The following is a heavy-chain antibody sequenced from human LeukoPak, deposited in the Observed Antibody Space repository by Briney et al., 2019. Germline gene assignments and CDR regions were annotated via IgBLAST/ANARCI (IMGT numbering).Heavy chain of an antibody. CDR2: ISSSGSTI. J-gene: IGHJ4*02. V-gene: IGHV3-48*03. Sequence: GGSLRLSCAASGFTFSSYEMNWVRQAPGKGLEWVSYISSSGSTIYYADSVKGRFTISRDNAKNSLYLQMNSLRAEDTAVYYCARDSGDYLPFXXWGQXXLVT. CDR1: GFTFSSYE. CDR3: ARDSGDYLPFXX. D-gene: IGHD4-17*01.